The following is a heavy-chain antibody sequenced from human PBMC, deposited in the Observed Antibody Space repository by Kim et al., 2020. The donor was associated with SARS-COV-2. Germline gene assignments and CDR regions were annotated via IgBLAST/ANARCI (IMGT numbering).Heavy chain of an antibody. V-gene: IGHV3-23*01. J-gene: IGHJ4*02. D-gene: IGHD5-12*01. Sequence: KGRFTISRDNSTSTLYLQMNSLRAEDTAVYYCANLNRRRWLQLGNWGVDYWGQGTLVTVSS. CDR3: ANLNRRRWLQLGNWGVDY.